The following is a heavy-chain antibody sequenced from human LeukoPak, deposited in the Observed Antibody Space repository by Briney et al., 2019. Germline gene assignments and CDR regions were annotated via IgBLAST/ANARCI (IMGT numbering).Heavy chain of an antibody. CDR2: IYYSGSA. Sequence: SETLSLTCTVSGGSISSDYWSWIWQPPGKGLEWMGYIYYSGSANYNPSLKSRVTISGDTSKNQFSLKLSSVTAVDTAVYYCARDLNYYDSSGYGEAAFDIWGQGTMVTVSS. V-gene: IGHV4-59*01. D-gene: IGHD3-22*01. CDR3: ARDLNYYDSSGYGEAAFDI. J-gene: IGHJ3*02. CDR1: GGSISSDY.